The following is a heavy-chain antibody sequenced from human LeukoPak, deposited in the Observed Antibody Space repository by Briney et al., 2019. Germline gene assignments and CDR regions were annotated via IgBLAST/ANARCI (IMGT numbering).Heavy chain of an antibody. Sequence: GESLKISCKGSGYSFTSYWIGWVRQMPGKGLEWMGIIYPGDSDTRYSPSFQGQVTISADKSISTAYLQWSSLKASDTAMYYRARRGDGYNTPYWYFDLWGRGTLVTVSS. CDR1: GYSFTSYW. V-gene: IGHV5-51*01. J-gene: IGHJ2*01. CDR2: IYPGDSDT. D-gene: IGHD5-24*01. CDR3: ARRGDGYNTPYWYFDL.